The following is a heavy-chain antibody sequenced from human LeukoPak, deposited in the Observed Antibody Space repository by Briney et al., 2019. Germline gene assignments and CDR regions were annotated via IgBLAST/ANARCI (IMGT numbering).Heavy chain of an antibody. CDR3: AKSQRAHFNYYSFGLDV. CDR2: ISWNSGSL. J-gene: IGHJ6*02. Sequence: GGSLRLSCAASGFTFNDFDMHWVRQAPGKGLEGVSGISWNSGSLDYADSVRGRFTISRDNAKNSLYLQMNSLTAEDTALYYCAKSQRAHFNYYSFGLDVWGQGTPVTVSS. V-gene: IGHV3-9*01. CDR1: GFTFNDFD. D-gene: IGHD6-25*01.